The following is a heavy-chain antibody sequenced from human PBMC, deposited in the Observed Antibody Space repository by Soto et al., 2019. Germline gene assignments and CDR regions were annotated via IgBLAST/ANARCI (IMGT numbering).Heavy chain of an antibody. J-gene: IGHJ3*02. V-gene: IGHV4-59*01. Sequence: SETLSLTCTVSGGSISSYYWSWIRQPPGKGLEWIGYIYYSGGTNYNPSLKSRVTISVDTSKNQFSLKLSSVTAADTAVYYCARVLPIITMIVVVHDAFDIWGQGTMVTVSS. CDR3: ARVLPIITMIVVVHDAFDI. CDR1: GGSISSYY. D-gene: IGHD3-22*01. CDR2: IYYSGGT.